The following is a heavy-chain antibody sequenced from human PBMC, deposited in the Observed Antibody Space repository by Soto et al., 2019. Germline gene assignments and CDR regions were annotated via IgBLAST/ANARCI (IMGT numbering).Heavy chain of an antibody. J-gene: IGHJ4*02. CDR3: ALGDSSGYYGYYFDY. Sequence: QVQLRESGPGLVKPSQTLSLTCTVSGGSISSGDYYWSWIRQPPGKGLEWIGYIYYSGSTYYNPSLKRRVTISVDTSKNQFSLKLSSVTAADTAVYYCALGDSSGYYGYYFDYWGQGTLVTVSS. CDR2: IYYSGST. V-gene: IGHV4-30-4*01. CDR1: GGSISSGDYY. D-gene: IGHD3-22*01.